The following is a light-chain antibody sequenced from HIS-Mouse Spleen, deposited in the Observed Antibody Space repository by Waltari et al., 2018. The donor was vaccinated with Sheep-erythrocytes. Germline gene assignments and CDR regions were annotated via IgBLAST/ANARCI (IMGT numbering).Light chain of an antibody. J-gene: IGKJ2*01. CDR2: KAS. Sequence: DIQMTQSPSTLSASVGDRVTITCRARQSISSWLAWYQQKPGKAPKHLIYKASSLESGVPSRFSGSGSGTEFTLTISSLQPDDFATYYCQQYNSYPYTFGQGTKLEIK. V-gene: IGKV1-5*03. CDR1: QSISSW. CDR3: QQYNSYPYT.